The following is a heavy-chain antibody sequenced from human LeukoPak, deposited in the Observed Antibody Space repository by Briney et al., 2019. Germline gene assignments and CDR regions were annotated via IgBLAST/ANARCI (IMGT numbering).Heavy chain of an antibody. D-gene: IGHD6-19*01. CDR2: INHSGST. CDR1: GGSFSGYY. J-gene: IGHJ4*02. Sequence: SETLSLTCAVYGGSFSGYYWSWIRQPPGKGLEWIGEINHSGSTNYNPSLKSRVTISVDTSKNQFSLKLSSVTAADTAVYYCARGIAVAGIIGFDYWGQGTLATVSS. V-gene: IGHV4-34*01. CDR3: ARGIAVAGIIGFDY.